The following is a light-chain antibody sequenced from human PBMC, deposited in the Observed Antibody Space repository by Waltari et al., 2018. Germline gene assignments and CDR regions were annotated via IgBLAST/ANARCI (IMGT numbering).Light chain of an antibody. CDR1: RSDVVGYNF. CDR2: DVT. V-gene: IGLV2-14*03. CDR3: SSYTSSITWV. J-gene: IGLJ3*02. Sequence: QSALTQPASVSGSPGQSITISCTGARSDVVGYNFVSWYQQYPGKAPKVVIYDVTKRPSGVSDRFSGSKSGNTASLTISGLQAEDEADYYCSSYTSSITWVFGGGTKLTVL.